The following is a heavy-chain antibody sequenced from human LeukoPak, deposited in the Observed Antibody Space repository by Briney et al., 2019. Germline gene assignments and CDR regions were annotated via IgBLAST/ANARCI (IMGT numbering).Heavy chain of an antibody. CDR1: GYTFIDYY. V-gene: IGHV1-2*02. Sequence: SVKVSCKASGYTFIDYYMHWVRQAPGQGLEWMGWIKPNSGDTNYAQQFQGRVTMTRDTSISTAYMELSRLISDDTAVYYCATDRPSGGYKIDAFDIWGQGTMVTVSS. CDR3: ATDRPSGGYKIDAFDI. J-gene: IGHJ3*02. D-gene: IGHD3-10*01. CDR2: IKPNSGDT.